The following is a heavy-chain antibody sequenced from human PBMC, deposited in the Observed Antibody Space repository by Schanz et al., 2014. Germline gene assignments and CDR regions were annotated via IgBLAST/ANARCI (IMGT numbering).Heavy chain of an antibody. V-gene: IGHV3-74*02. CDR1: GFTFSSYW. CDR3: ASGCSGGTCFGDY. J-gene: IGHJ4*02. Sequence: VQLVESGGGVVQPGRSLRLSCAASGFTFSSYWMHWVRQAPGKGLVWVSRIKTDGSSSDYADSVKGRFTISRDNAKNTLYLQMNSLRAEDTAVYYCASGCSGGTCFGDYWGQGTLVTVSS. CDR2: IKTDGSSS. D-gene: IGHD2-15*01.